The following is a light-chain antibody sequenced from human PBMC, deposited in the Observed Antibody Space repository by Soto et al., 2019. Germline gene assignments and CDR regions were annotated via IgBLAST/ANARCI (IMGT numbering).Light chain of an antibody. CDR2: DVS. J-gene: IGLJ1*01. CDR1: SSDVGGYNY. V-gene: IGLV2-11*01. CDR3: CSYAGSYTLYV. Sequence: QSVLTQPRSVSGSPGQSVTISCTGTSSDVGGYNYVSWYQQHPGKAPKLMIYDVSKQPSGVPDRFSGSKSGNTASLTISGLQAEDDADYYCCSYAGSYTLYVFGTGTKVTVL.